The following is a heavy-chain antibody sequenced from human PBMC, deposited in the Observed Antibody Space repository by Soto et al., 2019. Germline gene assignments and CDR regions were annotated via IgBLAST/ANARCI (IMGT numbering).Heavy chain of an antibody. D-gene: IGHD6-13*01. CDR2: ISAYNRNT. CDR1: GYTFTSYG. J-gene: IGHJ4*02. V-gene: IGHV1-18*01. Sequence: QVQLVQSGAEVKKPGASVKVSCKASGYTFTSYGLSWVRQAPGQGLEWMGWISAYNRNTNYAQKLQGRVHMTTETSTSTAYSELRSLRSDDTAVYYCARVIASAADFDYWGQGTLVTVSS. CDR3: ARVIASAADFDY.